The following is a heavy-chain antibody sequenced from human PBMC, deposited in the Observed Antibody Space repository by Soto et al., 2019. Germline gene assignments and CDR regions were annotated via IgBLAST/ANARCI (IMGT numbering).Heavy chain of an antibody. CDR1: GFTFSSYP. D-gene: IGHD1-26*01. CDR2: ISYDGSNK. J-gene: IGHJ4*02. Sequence: GGSLILSCAASGFTFSSYPMHLVRQAPGKGLEWVAVISYDGSNKYYADSVKGRFTISRDNSKNTLYLQMNSLRAEDTAVYYCASDIVGATESAWGQGTLVTV. CDR3: ASDIVGATESA. V-gene: IGHV3-30-3*01.